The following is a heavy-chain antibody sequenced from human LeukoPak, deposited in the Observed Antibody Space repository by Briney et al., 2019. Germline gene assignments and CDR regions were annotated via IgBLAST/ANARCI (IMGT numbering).Heavy chain of an antibody. D-gene: IGHD3-3*01. CDR1: GGSISSYY. V-gene: IGHV4-59*01. J-gene: IGHJ3*02. Sequence: SETLSLTCTVSGGSISSYYWSWIRQPPGKGLEWIGYIYYSGSTNYNPSLKSRVTISVDTSKNQFSLKLSSVTAAATAVYYCARHGSGRLDAFDIWGQGTMVTVSS. CDR2: IYYSGST. CDR3: ARHGSGRLDAFDI.